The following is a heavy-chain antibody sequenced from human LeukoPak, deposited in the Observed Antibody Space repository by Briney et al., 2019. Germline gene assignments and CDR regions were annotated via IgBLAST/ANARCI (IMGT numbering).Heavy chain of an antibody. CDR2: IKEGGSDI. J-gene: IGHJ5*02. CDR3: ARGRAVAGRFDP. V-gene: IGHV3-7*01. Sequence: PGGSLRLSCAASGCTFDDYNRSWVRQAPGKGLEWVAKIKEGGSDIHYVETVQVRISISKHNAKDSLYLEMSSHRGEDTAVNYCARGRAVAGRFDPWGQGTQVTASS. CDR1: GCTFDDYN. D-gene: IGHD6-19*01.